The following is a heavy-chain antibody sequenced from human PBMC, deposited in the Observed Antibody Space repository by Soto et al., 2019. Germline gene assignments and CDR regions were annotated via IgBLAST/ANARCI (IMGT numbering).Heavy chain of an antibody. D-gene: IGHD3-10*01. CDR2: ISYDGSHK. Sequence: QVQLVESGGGVVQPGRSLKLSCAASGFTFRGFGMHWVRPPPGKGLEWLAVISYDGSHKLHADSVQGRFTISRDNSKNTLSLQMNSLRTEDTAVYYCAKDLGLDASASYPYHWGQGTLVSVSS. CDR1: GFTFRGFG. CDR3: AKDLGLDASASYPYH. V-gene: IGHV3-30*18. J-gene: IGHJ5*02.